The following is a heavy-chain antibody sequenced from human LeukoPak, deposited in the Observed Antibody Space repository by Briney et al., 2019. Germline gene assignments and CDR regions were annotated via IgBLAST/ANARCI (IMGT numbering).Heavy chain of an antibody. V-gene: IGHV1-24*01. CDR1: GYTLTELS. CDR2: FDFEDGER. Sequence: ASVKVSCKVSGYTLTELSMHWVRQAPGKGLEWMGGFDFEDGERVYAQKFQGRLTMTEDTSTNTAYMELSSLRSDDTAVYYCATTRLSLVRGFISGRNWFDPWGQGTLVTISS. CDR3: ATTRLSLVRGFISGRNWFDP. D-gene: IGHD3-10*01. J-gene: IGHJ5*02.